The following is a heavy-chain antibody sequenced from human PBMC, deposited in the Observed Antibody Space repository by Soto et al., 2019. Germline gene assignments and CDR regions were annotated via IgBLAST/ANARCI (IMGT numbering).Heavy chain of an antibody. Sequence: EVQLLESGGGLVQPGGSLRLSCAASGFTFSNYAMSWVRQAPGKGLEWVSAISGNGDITYSADSVRGHFTISRDNSKNTLYLQMNRLRAEDTAVYYCAKGYYDFWVGYINWGQGTLVTVAS. D-gene: IGHD3-3*01. CDR2: ISGNGDIT. CDR3: AKGYYDFWVGYIN. V-gene: IGHV3-23*01. J-gene: IGHJ4*02. CDR1: GFTFSNYA.